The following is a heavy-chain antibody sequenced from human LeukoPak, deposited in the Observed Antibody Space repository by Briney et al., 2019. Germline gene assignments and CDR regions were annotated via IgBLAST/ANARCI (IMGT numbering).Heavy chain of an antibody. J-gene: IGHJ4*02. CDR2: ISSSSSYI. D-gene: IGHD6-19*01. CDR3: ARDPPDSSGWYDY. Sequence: GGSLRLSCAASGFTFSSYEMNWVRQAPGKGLEWVSSISSSSSYIYYADSVKGRFTISRDNAKNSLYLQMNSLRAEDTAVYYCARDPPDSSGWYDYWGQGTLVTVSS. CDR1: GFTFSSYE. V-gene: IGHV3-21*01.